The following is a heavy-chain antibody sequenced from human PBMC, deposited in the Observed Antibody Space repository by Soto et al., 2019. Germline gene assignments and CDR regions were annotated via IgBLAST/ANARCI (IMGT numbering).Heavy chain of an antibody. CDR1: GFTFSSYA. CDR3: AKESGYYDFWSGPRNYFDY. J-gene: IGHJ4*02. D-gene: IGHD3-3*01. CDR2: IGGSGGST. Sequence: GGSLRLSCAASGFTFSSYAMSWVRQAPGKGLEWVSAIGGSGGSTYYADSVKGRFTISRDNSKNTLYLQMNSLRAEDTAVYYCAKESGYYDFWSGPRNYFDYWGQGTLVTVSS. V-gene: IGHV3-23*01.